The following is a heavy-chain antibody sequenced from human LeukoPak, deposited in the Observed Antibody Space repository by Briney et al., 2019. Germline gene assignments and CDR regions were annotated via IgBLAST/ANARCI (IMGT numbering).Heavy chain of an antibody. CDR1: GFTFSYYW. CDR3: ARDRFCTTDRCSDY. J-gene: IGHJ4*02. Sequence: GGSLRLSCAASGFTFSYYWMHWVRQAPGKGLVWVARIRTDGTSTSYADSVKGRFTISRDNAKNTLYLQMNNLRVEDTAVYYCARDRFCTTDRCSDYWGQGTLVTVSP. D-gene: IGHD2-8*01. CDR2: IRTDGTST. V-gene: IGHV3-74*01.